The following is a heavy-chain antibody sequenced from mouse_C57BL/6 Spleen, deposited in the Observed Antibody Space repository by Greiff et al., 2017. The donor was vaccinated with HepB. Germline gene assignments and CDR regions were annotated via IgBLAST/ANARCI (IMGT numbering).Heavy chain of an antibody. CDR3: ARRITTVDPFAY. CDR1: GYSFTDYN. J-gene: IGHJ3*01. Sequence: EVQLQESGPELVKPGASVKISCKASGYSFTDYNMNWVKQSNGKSLEWIGVINPNYGTTSYNQKFKGKATLTVAQSASTAYMQLNSLTSEDSAVYYGARRITTVDPFAYWGQGTLVTVSA. V-gene: IGHV1-39*01. CDR2: INPNYGTT. D-gene: IGHD1-1*01.